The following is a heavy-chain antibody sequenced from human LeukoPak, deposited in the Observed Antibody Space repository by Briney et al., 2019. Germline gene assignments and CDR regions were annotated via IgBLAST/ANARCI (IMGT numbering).Heavy chain of an antibody. J-gene: IGHJ6*03. CDR2: IRQDESER. Sequence: GGSLRLSCEGSGFSFSSYWVTWVRQLPGKGPEWVANIRQDESERYFADSVKGRFTISRDNAKKSVYLHMSSLRAEDTALYYCARLSAYYYGSYFYYYMDVWGKGTTVTVSS. CDR1: GFSFSSYW. D-gene: IGHD3-10*01. V-gene: IGHV3-7*01. CDR3: ARLSAYYYGSYFYYYMDV.